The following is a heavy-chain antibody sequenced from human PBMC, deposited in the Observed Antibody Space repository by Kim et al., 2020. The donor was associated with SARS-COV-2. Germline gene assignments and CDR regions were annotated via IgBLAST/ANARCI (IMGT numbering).Heavy chain of an antibody. D-gene: IGHD3-10*01. Sequence: SETLSLTCAVYGGSFSGYYWSWIRQPPGKGLEWIGEINHSGSTNYNPSLKSRVTISVDTSKNQFSLKLSSVTAADTAVYYCARGGDYYGSGSYVYWGQGTLVTVSS. CDR2: INHSGST. J-gene: IGHJ4*02. CDR3: ARGGDYYGSGSYVY. CDR1: GGSFSGYY. V-gene: IGHV4-34*01.